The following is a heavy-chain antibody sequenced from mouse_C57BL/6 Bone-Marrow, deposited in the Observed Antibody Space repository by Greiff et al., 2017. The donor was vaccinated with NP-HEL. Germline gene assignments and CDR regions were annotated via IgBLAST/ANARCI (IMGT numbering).Heavy chain of an antibody. CDR1: GYTFTDHT. Sequence: VKLVESDAELVKPGASVKISCKVSGYTFTDHTIHWMKQRPEQGLEWIGYIYPRDGSTKYNEKFKGKATLTADKSSSTAYMQLNSLTSEDSAVYFCARPRYYGRRNAMDYWGQGASVTVSS. CDR3: ARPRYYGRRNAMDY. J-gene: IGHJ4*01. CDR2: IYPRDGST. D-gene: IGHD1-1*01. V-gene: IGHV1-78*01.